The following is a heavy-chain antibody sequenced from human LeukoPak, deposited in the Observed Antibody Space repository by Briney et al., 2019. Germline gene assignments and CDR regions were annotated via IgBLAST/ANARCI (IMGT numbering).Heavy chain of an antibody. D-gene: IGHD2-15*01. V-gene: IGHV4-34*01. CDR2: INHSGST. CDR1: GGSFSGYY. CDR3: ARDCSGGSCYNPVRSLFWYYYGMDV. J-gene: IGHJ6*02. Sequence: PSETLSLTCAVYGGSFSGYYWSWIRQPPGKGLEWIGEINHSGSTNYNPSPKSRVTISVDTSKNQFSLKLSSVTAADTAVYYCARDCSGGSCYNPVRSLFWYYYGMDVWGQGTTVTVSS.